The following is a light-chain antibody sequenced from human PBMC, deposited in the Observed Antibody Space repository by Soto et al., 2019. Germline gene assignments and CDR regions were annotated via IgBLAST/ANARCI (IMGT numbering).Light chain of an antibody. CDR3: QQYGSSRWT. J-gene: IGKJ1*01. Sequence: EFVLTQSPGTLSLSPGERATLSCRASQSLANSFIAWYQQKPGQAPRLLIYGASSRATGIPDRFSGSGSGTDFTLTISRLEPEDFAVYYCQQYGSSRWTFGQGTKADIK. CDR2: GAS. CDR1: QSLANSF. V-gene: IGKV3-20*01.